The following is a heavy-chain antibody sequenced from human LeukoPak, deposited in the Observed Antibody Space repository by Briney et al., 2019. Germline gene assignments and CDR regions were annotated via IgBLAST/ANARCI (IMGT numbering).Heavy chain of an antibody. CDR2: ISSSSYI. Sequence: PGGSLRLSCAASGFTFSSYSMNLVRQAPGKGLEWVSSISSSSYIYYADSVKGRFTISRDNAKNSLYLQMNSLRAEDTAVYYCARAKSSSSWHDYWGQGTLVTVSS. J-gene: IGHJ4*02. V-gene: IGHV3-21*01. CDR3: ARAKSSSSWHDY. CDR1: GFTFSSYS. D-gene: IGHD6-13*01.